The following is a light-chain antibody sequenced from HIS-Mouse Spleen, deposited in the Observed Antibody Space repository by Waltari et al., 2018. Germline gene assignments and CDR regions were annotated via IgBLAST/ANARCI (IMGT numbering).Light chain of an antibody. CDR3: CSYAGSSTFEV. J-gene: IGLJ2*01. Sequence: QSALTQPASVSGSPGQSITISCTGTSRDVGSYNLFSWYQQPPGKAPKLMIYEGSKRPSGVSNRFSGSKSGNTASLTISGLQAEDEADYYCCSYAGSSTFEVFGGGTKLTVL. CDR2: EGS. CDR1: SRDVGSYNL. V-gene: IGLV2-23*03.